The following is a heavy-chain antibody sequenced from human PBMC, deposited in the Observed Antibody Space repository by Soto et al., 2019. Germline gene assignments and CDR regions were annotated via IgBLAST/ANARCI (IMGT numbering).Heavy chain of an antibody. CDR2: VYHGGST. CDR3: ARVSMVREHYQYYYGMDL. Sequence: LSPTWAVSGGSISSSNWWSWVRQPPGKGLEWIGEVYHGGSTHYNASVKIGVTIAVDKSKTQFSLKLRSVTAADTVVYYGARVSMVREHYQYYYGMDLWGQGTMVTVSS. J-gene: IGHJ6*02. V-gene: IGHV4-4*02. D-gene: IGHD3-10*01. CDR1: GGSISSSNW.